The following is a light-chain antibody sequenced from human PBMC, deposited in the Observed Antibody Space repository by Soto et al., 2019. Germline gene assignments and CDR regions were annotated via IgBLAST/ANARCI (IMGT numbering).Light chain of an antibody. CDR3: QQYKSWPPIT. CDR2: GAS. Sequence: VMTQAPATLSVSPGERATLSCRASQTINNNVAWYQLKDGQAPSLLIYGASTRATGVPDRFSGTGSGTEFTLTISSLKSEDYAVYYCQQYKSWPPITFGQGTRLEIK. V-gene: IGKV3-15*01. CDR1: QTINNN. J-gene: IGKJ5*01.